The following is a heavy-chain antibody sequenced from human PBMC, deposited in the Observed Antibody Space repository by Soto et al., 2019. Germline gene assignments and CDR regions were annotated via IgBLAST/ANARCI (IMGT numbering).Heavy chain of an antibody. D-gene: IGHD5-12*01. J-gene: IGHJ4*02. Sequence: GGSLRLSCAASGFTFSSYVMHWVRQAPGKGLEWVAVISYDGSNKYYADSVKGRFTISRDNSKNTLYLQMNSLRAEDTAVYYCAKASSGYDPNYYFDYWGQGT. CDR2: ISYDGSNK. V-gene: IGHV3-30*18. CDR3: AKASSGYDPNYYFDY. CDR1: GFTFSSYV.